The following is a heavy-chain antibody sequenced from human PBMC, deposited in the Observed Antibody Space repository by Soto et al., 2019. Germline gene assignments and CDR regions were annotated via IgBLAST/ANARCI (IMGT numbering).Heavy chain of an antibody. Sequence: SLKGSCKTAGCTFSSYAISCVRQDPGQGLEWMGGIIPIFGTANYAQKFQGRVTITADESTSTAYMELSSLRSEDTAVYYCARDGYSNYYYYYGMDVWGQGTTVTVSS. J-gene: IGHJ6*02. V-gene: IGHV1-69*13. D-gene: IGHD5-18*01. CDR2: IIPIFGTA. CDR3: ARDGYSNYYYYYGMDV. CDR1: GCTFSSYA.